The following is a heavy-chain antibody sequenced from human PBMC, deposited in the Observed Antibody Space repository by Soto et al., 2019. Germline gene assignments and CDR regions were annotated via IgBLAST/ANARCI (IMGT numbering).Heavy chain of an antibody. J-gene: IGHJ6*02. Sequence: PGESLKISCKRPVYRFTSSWIGWVRQMPGKGLEWMGIIYPGDSNTRYSPSLQGQVTISVDKSISTAYLQWSSLKATDTAMYYCARHAYDFWSGHPNPRYYYGMDVWGQGTTVTVSS. D-gene: IGHD3-3*01. CDR1: VYRFTSSW. V-gene: IGHV5-51*01. CDR2: IYPGDSNT. CDR3: ARHAYDFWSGHPNPRYYYGMDV.